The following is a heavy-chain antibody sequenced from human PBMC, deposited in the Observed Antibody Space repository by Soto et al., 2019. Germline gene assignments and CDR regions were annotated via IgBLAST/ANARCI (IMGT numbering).Heavy chain of an antibody. CDR2: IDPSDSYT. CDR3: ARLGSPRRRWLALP. D-gene: IGHD6-19*01. V-gene: IGHV5-10-1*01. CDR1: GDSFTSYW. J-gene: IGHJ5*02. Sequence: PGESLKISCKGSGDSFTSYWISWVRQMPGKGLEWMGRIDPSDSYTNYSPSFQGHVTISADKSISTAYLQWSSLKASDTAMYYWARLGSPRRRWLALPWGQGNLVTVSS.